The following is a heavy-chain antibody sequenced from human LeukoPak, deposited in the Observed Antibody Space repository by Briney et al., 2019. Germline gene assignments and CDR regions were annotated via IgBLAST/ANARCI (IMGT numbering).Heavy chain of an antibody. Sequence: SETLSLTCTVSGGSISSSSYYWGWIRQPPGKGLEWIGSIYYSGSTYYNPSLKSRVTISVDTSKNQFSLKLSPVTAADTAVYYXXXLXGMATTGTSDYYYGMDVWGQGTTVTVSS. CDR3: XXLXGMATTGTSDYYYGMDV. CDR2: IYYSGST. CDR1: GGSISSSSYY. V-gene: IGHV4-39*01. D-gene: IGHD5-24*01. J-gene: IGHJ6*02.